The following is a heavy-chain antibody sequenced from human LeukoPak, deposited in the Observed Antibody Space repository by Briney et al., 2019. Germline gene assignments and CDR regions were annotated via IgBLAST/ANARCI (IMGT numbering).Heavy chain of an antibody. Sequence: GGSLRLSCAASGFTFSSYAMSWVRQAPGKGLEWVSAISGSGGSTYYADSVKGRFTISRDNSKNALYLQMNSLRAEDTAVYYFAKDSLDFPSDFGFWGQGTLVTVSS. V-gene: IGHV3-23*01. D-gene: IGHD3/OR15-3a*01. CDR3: AKDSLDFPSDFGF. J-gene: IGHJ4*02. CDR2: ISGSGGST. CDR1: GFTFSSYA.